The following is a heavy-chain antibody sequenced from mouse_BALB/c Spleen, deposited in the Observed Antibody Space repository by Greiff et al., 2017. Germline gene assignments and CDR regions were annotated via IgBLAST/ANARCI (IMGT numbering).Heavy chain of an antibody. D-gene: IGHD2-3*01. CDR3: ARVDGYYHPFAY. V-gene: IGHV5-6-3*01. Sequence: DVKLVESGGGLVQPGGSLKLSCAASGFTFSSYGMSWVRQTPDKRLELVATINSNGGSTYYPDSVKGRFTISRDNAKNTLYLQMSSLKSEDTAMYYCARVDGYYHPFAYWGQGTLVTVSA. CDR2: INSNGGST. CDR1: GFTFSSYG. J-gene: IGHJ3*01.